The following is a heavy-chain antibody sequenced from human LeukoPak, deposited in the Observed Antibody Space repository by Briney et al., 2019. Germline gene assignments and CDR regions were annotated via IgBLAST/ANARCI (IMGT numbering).Heavy chain of an antibody. CDR2: ISYDGSNK. J-gene: IGHJ4*02. CDR1: GFTFSSYA. D-gene: IGHD1-26*01. V-gene: IGHV3-30-3*01. CDR3: ARDLVGATGY. Sequence: PGGSLRLSCAASGFTFSSYAMHWVRQAPGKGLEWVAVISYDGSNKYYADSVKGRFTISRDNSKNTLYLQMNSLRAEDTAVYYCARDLVGATGYWGQGTLVTASS.